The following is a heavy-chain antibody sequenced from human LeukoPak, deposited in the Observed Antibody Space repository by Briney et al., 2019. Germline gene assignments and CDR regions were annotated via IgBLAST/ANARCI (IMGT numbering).Heavy chain of an antibody. CDR3: ARARPKMWYSRSRGSNDY. CDR2: INHSGST. V-gene: IGHV4-34*01. J-gene: IGHJ4*02. Sequence: SETLSLTCAVYGGSFSGYYWSWIRQPPGKGLEWLGEINHSGSTNYNPSPKSRVTMSVATSKNQFSLKLSSVTAADTAVYYCARARPKMWYSRSRGSNDYWGQGTLVTVSS. D-gene: IGHD6-13*01. CDR1: GGSFSGYY.